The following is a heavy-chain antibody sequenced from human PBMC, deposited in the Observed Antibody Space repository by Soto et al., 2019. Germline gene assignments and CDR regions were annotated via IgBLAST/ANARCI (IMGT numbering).Heavy chain of an antibody. CDR3: ARSARGFSDGKIDY. CDR1: GFTFSSYS. D-gene: IGHD5-18*01. CDR2: ITTSSTNI. Sequence: EVQLVESGGGLVKPGGSLRLSCAASGFTFSSYSMNWVRQAPGKGLEWVSSITTSSTNIYYADSVKGRFTLSRDNSKNSLYLQMNSLRAEDTAVYYCARSARGFSDGKIDYWGQGTLVPVSS. J-gene: IGHJ4*02. V-gene: IGHV3-21*01.